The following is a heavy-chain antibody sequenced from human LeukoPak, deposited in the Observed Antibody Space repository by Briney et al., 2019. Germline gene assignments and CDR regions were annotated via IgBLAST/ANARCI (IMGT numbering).Heavy chain of an antibody. V-gene: IGHV3-66*01. CDR3: ASFYGDRPY. CDR2: IYSSGST. Sequence: QSGGSLRLSCAASGFTVSSNYMSWVRQAPGKGLEWVSVIYSSGSTYYADSVKGRFTISRDNSKNTLYLQMNSLRAEDTAVYYCASFYGDRPYWGQGTLSPSPQ. J-gene: IGHJ4*02. CDR1: GFTVSSNY. D-gene: IGHD4-17*01.